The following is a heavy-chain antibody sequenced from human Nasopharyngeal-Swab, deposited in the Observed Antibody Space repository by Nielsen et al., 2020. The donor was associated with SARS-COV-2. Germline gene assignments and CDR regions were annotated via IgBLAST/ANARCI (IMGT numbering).Heavy chain of an antibody. CDR2: ISGSGGST. D-gene: IGHD6-19*01. J-gene: IGHJ4*02. CDR1: GFTFSSYA. CDR3: ATPGYSSGWFIGHLGY. V-gene: IGHV3-23*01. Sequence: GESLKISCAVSGFTFSSYAMSWVRQAPGKGLEWVSAISGSGGSTYYADSVKGRFTISRDNSKNTLYLQMNSLRAEDTAVYYCATPGYSSGWFIGHLGYWGQGTLVTVSS.